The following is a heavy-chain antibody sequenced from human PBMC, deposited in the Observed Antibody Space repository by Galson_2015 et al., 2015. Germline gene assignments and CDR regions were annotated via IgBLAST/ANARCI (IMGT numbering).Heavy chain of an antibody. CDR1: GFTVSSNY. V-gene: IGHV3-53*01. CDR2: IYSDGST. Sequence: SLRLSCAASGFTVSSNYMSWVRQAPGKGLEWVSVIYSDGSTYYADSVKGRFTISRDNSKNTLYLQMNSLRAEDTAVYYCARDSQLYGMGYWGQGTLVTVSS. CDR3: ARDSQLYGMGY. D-gene: IGHD4-17*01. J-gene: IGHJ4*02.